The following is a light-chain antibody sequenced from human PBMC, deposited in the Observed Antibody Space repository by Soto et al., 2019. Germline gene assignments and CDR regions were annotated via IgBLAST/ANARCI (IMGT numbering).Light chain of an antibody. Sequence: DIQMTQSPSSVSASVGDRVTITCRASQDISVWLGWYQQKPGKAPRLLIYAASNLQTGVPSRFGGSGSGTDFTLSINSLQPEDLATYYCQQTNSFPRTFCPGTTVDFK. CDR3: QQTNSFPRT. CDR1: QDISVW. CDR2: AAS. V-gene: IGKV1D-12*01. J-gene: IGKJ3*01.